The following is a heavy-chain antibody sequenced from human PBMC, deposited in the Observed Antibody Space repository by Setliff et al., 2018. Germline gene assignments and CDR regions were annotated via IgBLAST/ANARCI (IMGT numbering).Heavy chain of an antibody. CDR3: ARGPWKHSAYYYYYYMDV. J-gene: IGHJ6*03. V-gene: IGHV3-74*01. CDR1: GFTLSSYW. CDR2: INSDGSST. D-gene: IGHD1-1*01. Sequence: LRLSCAASGFTLSSYWMHWVRQAPGKGLVWVSRINSDGSSTSYADSVKGRFTISRDNAKDTLYLQMNSLRAEDTAVYYCARGPWKHSAYYYYYYMDVWGKGTTVTVSS.